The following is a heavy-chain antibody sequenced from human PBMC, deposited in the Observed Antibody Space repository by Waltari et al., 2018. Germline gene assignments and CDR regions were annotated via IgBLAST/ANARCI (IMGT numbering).Heavy chain of an antibody. D-gene: IGHD3-10*01. CDR1: GFTFSSYG. Sequence: QVQLVESGGGVVQPGGSLRLSCAASGFTFSSYGMHWVRQAPGKGLEWVAFIRYDGSNKYYADSVKGRFTISRDNSKNTLYLQMNSLRAEDTAVYYCATEKFAWFRELWGVFDYWGQGTLVTVSS. CDR2: IRYDGSNK. CDR3: ATEKFAWFRELWGVFDY. J-gene: IGHJ4*02. V-gene: IGHV3-30*02.